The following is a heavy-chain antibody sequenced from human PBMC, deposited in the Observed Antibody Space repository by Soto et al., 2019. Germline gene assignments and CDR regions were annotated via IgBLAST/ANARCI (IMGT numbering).Heavy chain of an antibody. D-gene: IGHD3-10*01. J-gene: IGHJ4*02. CDR3: SNDLRGRGDF. Sequence: EVQLLESGGGLVQPGGSLRLSCAASGFTFTTYAISWFRQAPGQGLEWISGISGGGAYTYYADSARGRFIIFRDNAKNTLYLQMASRRAEDAAIYYCSNDLRGRGDFWGQGTLVTVSS. CDR2: ISGGGAYT. V-gene: IGHV3-23*01. CDR1: GFTFTTYA.